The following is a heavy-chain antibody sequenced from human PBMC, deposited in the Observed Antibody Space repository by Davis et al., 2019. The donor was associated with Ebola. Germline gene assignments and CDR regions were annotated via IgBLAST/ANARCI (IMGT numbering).Heavy chain of an antibody. V-gene: IGHV3-7*01. CDR3: ARDRIAARLGDPYYFDY. CDR1: GFTFSSYW. Sequence: GESLKISCAASGFTFSSYWMSWVRQAPGKGLEWVANIKQDGSEKYYVDSVKGRFTISRDNAKNSLYLQMNSLRAEDTAVCYCARDRIAARLGDPYYFDYWGQGTLVTVSS. D-gene: IGHD6-6*01. J-gene: IGHJ4*02. CDR2: IKQDGSEK.